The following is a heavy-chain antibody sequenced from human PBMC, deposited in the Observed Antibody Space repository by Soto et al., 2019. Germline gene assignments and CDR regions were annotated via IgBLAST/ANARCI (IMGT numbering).Heavy chain of an antibody. CDR2: ISAYNGNT. Sequence: ASVKVSCKASGYTFTNFGISWVRQAPGQGLEWMGWISAYNGNTNYAQKFQGRVTITADESTSTAYMELSSLRSEDTAVYYCARSETIREDDSSGYFDDWGEGTLDTVSS. D-gene: IGHD3-22*01. V-gene: IGHV1-18*01. CDR1: GYTFTNFG. J-gene: IGHJ5*02. CDR3: ARSETIREDDSSGYFDD.